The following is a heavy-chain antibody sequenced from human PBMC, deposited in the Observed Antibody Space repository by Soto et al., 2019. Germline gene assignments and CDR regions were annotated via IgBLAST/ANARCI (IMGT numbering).Heavy chain of an antibody. Sequence: GGSLRLSCAASGFTFSSYSMNWVRQAPGKGLEWVSSISSSSSYINYADSVKGRFTISRDNAKNALYLQMNSLRAEDTAVYYCARGSREAAALFDYWGQGTLVTVSA. D-gene: IGHD6-13*01. CDR3: ARGSREAAALFDY. CDR1: GFTFSSYS. CDR2: ISSSSSYI. V-gene: IGHV3-21*01. J-gene: IGHJ4*02.